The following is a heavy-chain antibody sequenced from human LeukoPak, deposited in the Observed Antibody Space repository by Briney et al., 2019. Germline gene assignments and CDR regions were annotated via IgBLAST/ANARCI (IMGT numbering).Heavy chain of an antibody. CDR1: GFTFSSYW. J-gene: IGHJ6*02. CDR3: ARDLATYDFWSGYYYYGMDV. Sequence: GGSLRLSCAASGFTFSSYWMHWVRRAPGKGLVWVSRINSDGSSTSYADSVKGRFTISRDDAKNTLYLQMNSLRAEDTAVYYCARDLATYDFWSGYYYYGMDVWGQGTTVTVSS. CDR2: INSDGSST. D-gene: IGHD3-3*01. V-gene: IGHV3-74*01.